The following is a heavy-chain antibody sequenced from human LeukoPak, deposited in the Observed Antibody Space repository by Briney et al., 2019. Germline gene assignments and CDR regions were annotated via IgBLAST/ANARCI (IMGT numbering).Heavy chain of an antibody. CDR3: ARDLAVVPFDY. V-gene: IGHV3-30*04. CDR1: GFTFSSYA. D-gene: IGHD3-22*01. J-gene: IGHJ4*02. CDR2: ISYDGSNK. Sequence: GGSLRLSCAASGFTFSSYAMHWARQAPGKGLEWVAVISYDGSNKYYADSVKGRFTISRDNSKNTLYLQMNSLRAEDTAVYYCARDLAVVPFDYWGQGTLVTVSS.